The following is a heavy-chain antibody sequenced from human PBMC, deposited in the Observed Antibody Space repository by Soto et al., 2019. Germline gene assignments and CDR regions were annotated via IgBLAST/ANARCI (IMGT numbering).Heavy chain of an antibody. J-gene: IGHJ5*02. CDR1: GFPFSHYW. CDR3: TSDTFGLRDT. D-gene: IGHD3-16*01. CDR2: INPAGTIT. V-gene: IGHV3-74*01. Sequence: GGSLRLSCAASGFPFSHYWMHWVRQTPGKGLVWVSRINPAGTITNYADSVEGRFTISRDNADSALFLQMNSLSAEDTAIYYCTSDTFGLRDTWGQGPLVTVSS.